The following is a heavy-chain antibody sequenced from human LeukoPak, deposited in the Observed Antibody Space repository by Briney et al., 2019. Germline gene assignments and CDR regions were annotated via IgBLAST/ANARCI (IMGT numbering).Heavy chain of an antibody. V-gene: IGHV3-43*01. D-gene: IGHD6-19*01. Sequence: GGSLRLSCAASGFTFDDYTMHWVRQAPGKGLEWVSLISWDGGSTYYADSVKGRFTISRDNAKNSLSLQMNSLRAEDTAVYYCARTPYSSAWGPFDYWGQGTLVTVSS. J-gene: IGHJ4*02. CDR3: ARTPYSSAWGPFDY. CDR2: ISWDGGST. CDR1: GFTFDDYT.